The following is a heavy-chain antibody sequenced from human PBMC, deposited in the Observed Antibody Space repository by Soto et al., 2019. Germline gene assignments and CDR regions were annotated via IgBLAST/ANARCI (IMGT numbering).Heavy chain of an antibody. Sequence: GSLRLSCAASGFTVSSNYMSWVRQAPGKGLEWVSVIYSGGSTYYADSVKGRFTISRDNSKNTLYLQMNSLRAEDTAVYYCARASVGATSLSFDYWGQGTLVTVSS. D-gene: IGHD1-26*01. CDR1: GFTVSSNY. V-gene: IGHV3-53*01. CDR3: ARASVGATSLSFDY. J-gene: IGHJ4*02. CDR2: IYSGGST.